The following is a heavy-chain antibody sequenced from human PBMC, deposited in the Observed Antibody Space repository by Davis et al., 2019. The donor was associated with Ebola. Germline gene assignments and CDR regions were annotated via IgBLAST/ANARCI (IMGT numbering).Heavy chain of an antibody. J-gene: IGHJ6*02. Sequence: AASVKVSCKASGYTFTSYYMHWVRQAPGQGLEWMGIINPSGGSTSYAQKFQGRVTMTRDTSTSTVYMELSSLRSEDTAVYYCARDLGIVDGVATIGYYYYYGMDVWGQGTTVTVSS. D-gene: IGHD5-12*01. CDR2: INPSGGST. CDR1: GYTFTSYY. V-gene: IGHV1-46*01. CDR3: ARDLGIVDGVATIGYYYYYGMDV.